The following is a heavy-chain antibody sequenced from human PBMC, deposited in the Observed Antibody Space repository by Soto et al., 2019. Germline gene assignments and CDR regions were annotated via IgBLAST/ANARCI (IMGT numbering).Heavy chain of an antibody. CDR2: IYYSGST. Sequence: QVQLQESGPGLVKPSETLSLTCTVSGGSISSYYWSWIRQPPGKGLEWIGYIYYSGSTNYNPSLKSRLTISVDTSKNQFSLKLSSVTAADTAVYYCARGAVDDILTGYYYYYYYYMDVWGKGTTVTVSS. V-gene: IGHV4-59*01. D-gene: IGHD3-9*01. CDR1: GGSISSYY. CDR3: ARGAVDDILTGYYYYYYYYMDV. J-gene: IGHJ6*03.